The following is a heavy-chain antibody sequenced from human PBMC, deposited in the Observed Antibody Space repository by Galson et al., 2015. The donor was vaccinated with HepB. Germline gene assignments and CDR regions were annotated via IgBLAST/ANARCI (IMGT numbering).Heavy chain of an antibody. CDR3: ATAPGQRFEY. J-gene: IGHJ4*02. Sequence: SVKVSCKASGYPFTTYGISWVRQAPGQGLEWMGWISSSNGQTLYAQRFQTRVIMTTDTSATTAYMELRSLRSDDTAVYYCATAPGQRFEYWGQGTQVSVSS. CDR1: GYPFTTYG. V-gene: IGHV1-18*01. D-gene: IGHD7-27*01. CDR2: ISSSNGQT.